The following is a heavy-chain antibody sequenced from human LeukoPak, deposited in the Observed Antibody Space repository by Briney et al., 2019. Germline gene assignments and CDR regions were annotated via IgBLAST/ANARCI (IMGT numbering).Heavy chain of an antibody. V-gene: IGHV3-23*01. D-gene: IGHD6-19*01. CDR3: AKIPVSYSSGWSNFDY. CDR2: ISGSGGST. Sequence: QTGGSLRLSCAASGFTFSSYAMSWVRQAPGKGLEWVSAISGSGGSTYYADSVKGRFTISRDNSKNTLYLQMNSLRAEDTAVYYCAKIPVSYSSGWSNFDYWGQGTLVTVSS. J-gene: IGHJ4*02. CDR1: GFTFSSYA.